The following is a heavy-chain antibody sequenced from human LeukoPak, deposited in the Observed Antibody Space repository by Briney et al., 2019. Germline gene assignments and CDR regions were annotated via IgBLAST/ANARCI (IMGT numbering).Heavy chain of an antibody. CDR1: GYSISSNNW. J-gene: IGHJ3*02. Sequence: NPSDTLSLTCAVSGYSISSNNWWAWIRQPPGKGLEWIGYIHYSGSTYYNPYNPSLTSRVTMSVDTSKNQFSLKLDSATEKDTAMYYCARNQAVAANRGAFDIWGQGTMVTVSS. CDR3: ARNQAVAANRGAFDI. CDR2: IHYSGST. D-gene: IGHD6-19*01. V-gene: IGHV4-28*01.